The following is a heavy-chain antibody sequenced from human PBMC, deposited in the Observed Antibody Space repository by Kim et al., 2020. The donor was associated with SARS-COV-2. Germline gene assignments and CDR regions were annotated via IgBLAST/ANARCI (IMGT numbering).Heavy chain of an antibody. D-gene: IGHD6-19*01. V-gene: IGHV5-51*01. CDR1: GYNFDTYW. CDR2: IYPGDSDT. J-gene: IGHJ4*02. CDR3: ARHVGSSSVSPLDY. Sequence: GESLKISCKGYGYNFDTYWIAWVRQMPGKGLECMGIIYPGDSDTRYSPSFQDQVSISVDKSIGTAYLQWTNLKASDTAIYYCARHVGSSSVSPLDYWGQG.